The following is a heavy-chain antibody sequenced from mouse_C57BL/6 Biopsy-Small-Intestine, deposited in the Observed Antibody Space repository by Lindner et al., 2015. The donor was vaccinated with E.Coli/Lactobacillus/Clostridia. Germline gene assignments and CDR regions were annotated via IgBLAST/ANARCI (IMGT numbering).Heavy chain of an antibody. Sequence: SVKVSCKASGYTLPSYGISWVRQAPGQGLEWMGWISAYNGNTNYAQKLQGRVTMTTDTSTSTAYMELRSLRSDDTAVYYCARGRREYSSSWYDYWGQGTLVTVSS. D-gene: IGHD6-1*01. J-gene: IGHJ4*01. CDR3: ARGRREYSSSWYDY. V-gene: IGHV1-81*01. CDR2: ISAYNGNT. CDR1: GYTLPSYG.